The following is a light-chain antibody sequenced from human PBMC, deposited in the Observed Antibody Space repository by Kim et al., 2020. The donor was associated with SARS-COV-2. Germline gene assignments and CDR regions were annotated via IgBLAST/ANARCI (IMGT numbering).Light chain of an antibody. CDR2: DNN. CDR3: GTWDSSLSAVV. CDR1: SSNIGNNY. Sequence: GQKVTICCSGSSSNIGNNYVSWYQQLPGTAPKLLIYDNNKRPSGIPDRFSGSKSGTSATLGITGLQTGDEADYYCGTWDSSLSAVVFGGGTKVTVL. J-gene: IGLJ2*01. V-gene: IGLV1-51*01.